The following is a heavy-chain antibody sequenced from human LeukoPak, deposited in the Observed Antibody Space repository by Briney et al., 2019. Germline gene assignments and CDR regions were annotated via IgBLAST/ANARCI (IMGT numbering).Heavy chain of an antibody. V-gene: IGHV3-11*04. CDR1: GFTFDDYW. CDR3: ARGTWGPDYGDYVSV. CDR2: ISSSGSTI. J-gene: IGHJ4*02. Sequence: GGSLRLSCGASGFTFDDYWMSWVRQAPGKGLEWVSYISSSGSTIYYADSVKGRFTISRDNAKNSLYLQMNSLRAEDTAVYYCARGTWGPDYGDYVSVWGQGTLVTVSS. D-gene: IGHD4-17*01.